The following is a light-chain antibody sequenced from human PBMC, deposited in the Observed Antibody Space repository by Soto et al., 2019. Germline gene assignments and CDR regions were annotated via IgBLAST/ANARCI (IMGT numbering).Light chain of an antibody. J-gene: IGKJ5*01. CDR1: QSVSSN. V-gene: IGKV3-15*01. Sequence: EIVMTQSPATLSVSPGDRATLSCRASQSVSSNLAWYQQKPGQAPRLLIYGASTRATGIPARFSGSGSGTEFPLTISSLQSEDFAVYYCQQYNNCPPVTFGQGTRLEIK. CDR3: QQYNNCPPVT. CDR2: GAS.